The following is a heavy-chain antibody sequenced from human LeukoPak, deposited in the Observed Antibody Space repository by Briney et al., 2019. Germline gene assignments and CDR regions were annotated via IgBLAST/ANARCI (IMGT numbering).Heavy chain of an antibody. V-gene: IGHV4-61*02. CDR1: GGSISSGSYY. D-gene: IGHD3-22*01. CDR3: ARADYDSSGTYDY. CDR2: IYTSGST. Sequence: SETLSLTCTVSGGSISSGSYYWSWIRQPAGKGLEWIGRIYTSGSTNYNPSLKSRVTISVDTSKNQFSLKLSSVTAADTAVYYCARADYDSSGTYDYWGQRTLVTVSS. J-gene: IGHJ4*02.